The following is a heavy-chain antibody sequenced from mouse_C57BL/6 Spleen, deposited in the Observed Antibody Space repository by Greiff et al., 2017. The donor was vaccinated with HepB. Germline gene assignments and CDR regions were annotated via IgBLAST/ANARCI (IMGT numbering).Heavy chain of an antibody. V-gene: IGHV3-6*01. J-gene: IGHJ1*03. Sequence: EVKLQESGPGLVKPSQSLSLTCSVTGYSITSGYYWNWIRQFPGNKLEWMGYISYDGSNNYNPSLKNRISITRDTSKNQFFLKLNSVTTEDTATFYCARVYYDYDEWYFDVWGTGTTVTVSS. CDR1: GYSITSGYY. CDR3: ARVYYDYDEWYFDV. D-gene: IGHD2-4*01. CDR2: ISYDGSN.